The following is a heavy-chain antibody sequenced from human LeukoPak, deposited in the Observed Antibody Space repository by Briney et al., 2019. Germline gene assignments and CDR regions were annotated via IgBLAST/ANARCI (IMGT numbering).Heavy chain of an antibody. J-gene: IGHJ4*02. CDR1: GGTFSSYA. CDR2: IIPILGIA. V-gene: IGHV1-69*04. Sequence: VASVKVSCKASGGTFSSYAISWVRQAPGQGLEWMGRIIPILGIANYAQKFQGRVTITADKSTSTAYMELSSLRSEDTAVYYCARDTIVGATRGYFDYWGQGTLVTVSS. D-gene: IGHD1-26*01. CDR3: ARDTIVGATRGYFDY.